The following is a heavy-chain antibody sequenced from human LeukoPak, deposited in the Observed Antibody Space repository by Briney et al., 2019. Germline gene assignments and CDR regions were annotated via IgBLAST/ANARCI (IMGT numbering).Heavy chain of an antibody. CDR3: ARPDSSGYPYYYGMDV. CDR1: GFTFSSYA. V-gene: IGHV3-30*04. D-gene: IGHD3-22*01. CDR2: ISYDGSNK. Sequence: HPGGSLRLSCAASGFTFSSYAMHWVRQAPGKGLEWVAVISYDGSNKYYADSVKGRFTISRDNSKNTLYLQMNSLRAEDTAVYYRARPDSSGYPYYYGMDVWGQGTTVTVSS. J-gene: IGHJ6*02.